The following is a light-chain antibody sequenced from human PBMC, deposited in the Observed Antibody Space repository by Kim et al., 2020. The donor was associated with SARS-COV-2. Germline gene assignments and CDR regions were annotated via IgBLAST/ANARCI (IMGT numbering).Light chain of an antibody. Sequence: EIVMTQSPATLSVSPGESATLSCRASESVGTFLAWYQQKPGQVPTLLIYGSSTRATGVPGRFSASGSGTEFTLTISSLQSEDFAIYYCQQHNKWPLTFGGGTKVDIK. J-gene: IGKJ4*01. CDR2: GSS. CDR1: ESVGTF. CDR3: QQHNKWPLT. V-gene: IGKV3-15*01.